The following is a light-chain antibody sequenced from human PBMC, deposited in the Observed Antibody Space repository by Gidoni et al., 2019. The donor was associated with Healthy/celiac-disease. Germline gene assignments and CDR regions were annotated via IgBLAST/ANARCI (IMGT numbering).Light chain of an antibody. J-gene: IGLJ2*01. CDR3: QAWDSSTAV. CDR1: KLGDKY. V-gene: IGLV3-1*01. CDR2: QDS. Sequence: SYELTQPPSVSVSPGQTASITCSGDKLGDKYACWYQQKPGQSPVLVIYQDSKRPSGIPVRFSGSNSGNTATLTISGTQSMDEADYYGQAWDSSTAVFGGGTKLTVL.